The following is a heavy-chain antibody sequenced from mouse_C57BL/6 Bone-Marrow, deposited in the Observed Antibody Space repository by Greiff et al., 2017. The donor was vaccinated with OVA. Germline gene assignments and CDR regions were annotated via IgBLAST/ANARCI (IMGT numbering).Heavy chain of an antibody. CDR3: ARRYGKIRYFDV. CDR2: INPNNGGT. J-gene: IGHJ1*03. V-gene: IGHV1-26*01. Sequence: EVKLQQSGPELVKPGASVKISCKASGYTFTDYYMNWVKQSHGKSLEWIGDINPNNGGTSYNQKFKGKATLTVDKSSSTAYMELRSLTSEDSAVYYCARRYGKIRYFDVWGTGTTVTVSS. D-gene: IGHD2-1*01. CDR1: GYTFTDYY.